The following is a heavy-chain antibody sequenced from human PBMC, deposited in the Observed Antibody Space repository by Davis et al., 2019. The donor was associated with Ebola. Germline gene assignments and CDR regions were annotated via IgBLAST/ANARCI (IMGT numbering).Heavy chain of an antibody. D-gene: IGHD3-3*01. CDR2: IYFGGSA. Sequence: PSETLSLTCVVSGVSIYSYYWSWVRQSPGKGLEWIGYIYFGGSASYSPSLENRATISIDTSKNQVSLKMTSVTPADTAVYYCANDDYWGQGTPVTVSS. J-gene: IGHJ4*02. CDR3: ANDDY. V-gene: IGHV4-59*01. CDR1: GVSIYSYY.